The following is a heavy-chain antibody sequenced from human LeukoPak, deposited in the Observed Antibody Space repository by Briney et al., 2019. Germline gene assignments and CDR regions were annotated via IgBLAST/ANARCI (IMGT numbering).Heavy chain of an antibody. CDR2: ISGSGGST. D-gene: IGHD1-1*01. CDR3: AKPFTSGTTYYYHYYMDV. Sequence: GGSLRLSCAASGFTFSSHAMSWVRQAPGKGLEWVSAISGSGGSTYYADSVKGRFTISRDNSKNTLYLQMNSLRAEDTAVYYCAKPFTSGTTYYYHYYMDVWGKGTTVTVSS. V-gene: IGHV3-23*01. CDR1: GFTFSSHA. J-gene: IGHJ6*03.